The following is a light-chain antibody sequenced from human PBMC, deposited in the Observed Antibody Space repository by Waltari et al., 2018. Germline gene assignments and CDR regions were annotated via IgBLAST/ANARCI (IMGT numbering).Light chain of an antibody. CDR2: RAS. Sequence: DTQITQSPSTLSASVGDTVTITCRASLSIGPWLAWYQQKPGKAPKLLIYRASILQGGVPSRFSGSGSVTDFTLTISGLQPDDFATYYCQQYNSYWTFGQGTKVE. CDR1: LSIGPW. J-gene: IGKJ1*01. CDR3: QQYNSYWT. V-gene: IGKV1-5*03.